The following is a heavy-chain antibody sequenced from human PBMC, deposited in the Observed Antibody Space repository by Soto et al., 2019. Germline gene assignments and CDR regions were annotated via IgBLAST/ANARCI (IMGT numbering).Heavy chain of an antibody. D-gene: IGHD1-26*01. V-gene: IGHV1-69*01. CDR1: GGTFSSFG. CDR3: APRRVLGAWEGDSDS. Sequence: QLRLVQSGAEMKKAGSSVKVSCKASGGTFSSFGFSWVRQAPGQGLEWLGGIIPIFGTVDYAQRFQGRITITAGRSPGTAYMELSSLRSDDTAGYYCAPRRVLGAWEGDSDSWGQGTLVTVSS. CDR2: IIPIFGTV. J-gene: IGHJ4*02.